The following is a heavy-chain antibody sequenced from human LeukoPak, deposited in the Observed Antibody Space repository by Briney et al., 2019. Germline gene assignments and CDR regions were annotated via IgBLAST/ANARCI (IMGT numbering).Heavy chain of an antibody. CDR2: TIPLVGIV. J-gene: IGHJ6*02. Sequence: SVKVSCKASGCTFSSHTISWVRQAPEQGLEWMGRTIPLVGIVNYAQKFQDRVTITADKSTSTAYMEVNNLKSEDTAVYYCAWIPSGDVDTAMVMYYHYGMDVWGQGTTVTVSS. CDR1: GCTFSSHT. CDR3: AWIPSGDVDTAMVMYYHYGMDV. V-gene: IGHV1-69*02. D-gene: IGHD5-18*01.